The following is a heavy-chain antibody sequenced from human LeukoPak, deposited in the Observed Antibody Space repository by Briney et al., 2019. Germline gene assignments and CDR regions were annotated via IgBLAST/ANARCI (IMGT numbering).Heavy chain of an antibody. CDR1: GGTFSSYA. Sequence: ASVKVSCKASGGTFSSYAISWVRQAPGQGLEWVGGIIPIFGTANYAQKFQGRVTITADKSTSTAYMELSSLRSEDTAVYYCARAPSIAARPYYMDVWGKGTTVTVSS. CDR3: ARAPSIAARPYYMDV. CDR2: IIPIFGTA. J-gene: IGHJ6*03. D-gene: IGHD6-6*01. V-gene: IGHV1-69*06.